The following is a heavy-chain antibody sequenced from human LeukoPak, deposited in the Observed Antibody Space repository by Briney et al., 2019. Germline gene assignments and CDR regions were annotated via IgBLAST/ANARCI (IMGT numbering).Heavy chain of an antibody. J-gene: IGHJ4*02. CDR2: ISHSGST. CDR1: GFSISSGYY. D-gene: IGHD6-13*01. Sequence: SETLSLTCTVSGFSISSGYYWGWIRQPPGKGLEWIGSISHSGSTYYNPSLKSRVTISADTSKNQFSLKVTSVTAADTALYYCARVDSSRWYATFDFWGQGTLVTVSS. V-gene: IGHV4-38-2*02. CDR3: ARVDSSRWYATFDF.